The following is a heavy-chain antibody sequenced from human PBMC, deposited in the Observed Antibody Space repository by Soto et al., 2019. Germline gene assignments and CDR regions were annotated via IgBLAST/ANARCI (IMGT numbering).Heavy chain of an antibody. CDR1: GGSITSYY. D-gene: IGHD3-10*01. Sequence: QVQLQESGPGLVKPSETLSLTCTVSGGSITSYYWSWIRQPPGKGLEWIGYNHNSGRTSYNPSLPSRVTIPADVSKNQLSLHLRSVTAADTAVYYCARRWSGTDYWGHGTLVTVSS. CDR2: NHNSGRT. V-gene: IGHV4-59*01. J-gene: IGHJ4*01. CDR3: ARRWSGTDY.